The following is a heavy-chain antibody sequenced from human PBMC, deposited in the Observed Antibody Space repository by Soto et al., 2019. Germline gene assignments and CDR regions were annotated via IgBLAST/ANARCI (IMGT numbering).Heavy chain of an antibody. CDR2: IYYSGST. V-gene: IGHV4-39*01. D-gene: IGHD3-10*01. CDR3: ARRGSGSYSDY. CDR1: GGSISSSSYY. J-gene: IGHJ4*02. Sequence: SETLSLTCTVSGGSISSSSYYWGWIRQPPGKCLEWIGTIYYSGSTYYNPSLKSRVTISVDTSKNQFSLKLSSVTAADTAVYYCARRGSGSYSDYWGQGTLVTVSS.